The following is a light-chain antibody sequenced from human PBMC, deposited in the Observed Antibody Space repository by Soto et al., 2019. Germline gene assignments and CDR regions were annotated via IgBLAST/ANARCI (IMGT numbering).Light chain of an antibody. CDR2: DVS. CDR3: CSYAGSYTS. Sequence: QSALTQPRSVSGSPGQSVTISCTGTSSDVGGYNYVSWYQQHPGKAPKLMIYDVSKRPSGVPDRFSGSKSGNTASLTISGLQAEDDDDYYCCSYAGSYTSFGGGTKVTVL. V-gene: IGLV2-11*01. CDR1: SSDVGGYNY. J-gene: IGLJ2*01.